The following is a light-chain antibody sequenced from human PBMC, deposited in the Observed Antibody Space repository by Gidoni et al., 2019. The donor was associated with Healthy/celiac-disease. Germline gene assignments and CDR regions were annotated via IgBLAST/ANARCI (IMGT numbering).Light chain of an antibody. V-gene: IGKV1-8*01. CDR3: QQYYSYPGT. CDR2: AAS. J-gene: IGKJ1*01. Sequence: AIRMTQSPSSFSASTGDRVTITCRASQGISSSLAWYQQKPGKAPKLLIYAASTLQSGVPSRFSGSGSGTDFTLTISCLQSEDFATYYCQQYYSYPGTFXXXTKVEIK. CDR1: QGISSS.